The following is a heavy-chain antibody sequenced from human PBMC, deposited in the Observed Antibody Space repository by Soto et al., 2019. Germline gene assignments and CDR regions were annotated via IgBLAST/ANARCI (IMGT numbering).Heavy chain of an antibody. J-gene: IGHJ4*02. CDR1: GDSMFSYY. CDR2: IYGSGGT. D-gene: IGHD3-16*01. V-gene: IGHV4-4*07. CDR3: AREGASSYASRHFDN. Sequence: SETLSLTCTVSGDSMFSYYWSWIRQPAGKGLEWIARIYGSGGTNYNPSLKSRVTMSLGTSKNKFSLRLTSVTAADTAVYYCAREGASSYASRHFDNWGPGTLVTVSS.